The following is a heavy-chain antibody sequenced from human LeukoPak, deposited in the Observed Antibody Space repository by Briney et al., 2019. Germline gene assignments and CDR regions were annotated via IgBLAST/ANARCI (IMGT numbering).Heavy chain of an antibody. CDR2: ISSSGRNI. CDR3: ARDLVQLWSKDY. D-gene: IGHD5-18*01. CDR1: GFTFSNYE. J-gene: IGHJ4*02. Sequence: GGSLRPSCAASGFTFSNYELNWVRQAPGKGLEWVSYISSSGRNIYYADSVKGRFTISRDNAKNSLYLQMNSLRAEDTAVYYCARDLVQLWSKDYWGQGTLVTVSS. V-gene: IGHV3-48*03.